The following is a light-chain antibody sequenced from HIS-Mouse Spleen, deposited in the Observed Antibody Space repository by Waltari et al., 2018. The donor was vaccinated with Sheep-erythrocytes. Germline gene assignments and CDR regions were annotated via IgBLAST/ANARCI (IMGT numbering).Light chain of an antibody. CDR1: QSVSSIY. CDR2: DAS. J-gene: IGKJ3*01. Sequence: EIVLTQSPATLSLSPGERATLSCGASQSVSSIYLAWDQQKPGLAPRRLLYDASSRAPGIPDRFSGSGSGTDFTRTISRLEPEDFAVYYCQQYGSSPFTFGPGTKVDIK. CDR3: QQYGSSPFT. V-gene: IGKV3D-20*01.